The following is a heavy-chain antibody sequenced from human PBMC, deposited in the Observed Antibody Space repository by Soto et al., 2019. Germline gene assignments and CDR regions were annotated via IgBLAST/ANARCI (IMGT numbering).Heavy chain of an antibody. CDR1: GFIFSSCA. D-gene: IGHD2-21*02. CDR2: ISGSGGSI. V-gene: IGHV3-23*01. Sequence: EVQLLDSGGGLVQPGGALRLSCSASGFIFSSCAMNWVRQAPGKGLEWVSAISGSGGSIYYADSVKGRFTISRDNSKTKLYLEMDSLRAEDTAVYYCAKGGGDSLRYGMDVWGQGTTVTVSS. J-gene: IGHJ6*02. CDR3: AKGGGDSLRYGMDV.